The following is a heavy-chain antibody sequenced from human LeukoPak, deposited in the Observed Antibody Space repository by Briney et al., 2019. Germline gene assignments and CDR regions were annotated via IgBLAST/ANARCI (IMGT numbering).Heavy chain of an antibody. D-gene: IGHD2-21*02. CDR2: IIPIFGTA. V-gene: IGHV1-69*05. CDR3: AKLLAYCGGDCYLQYGHWYFDL. Sequence: SVKVSCKASGGTFSSYAISWVRQAPGQGLEWMGGIIPIFGTANYAQKFQGRVTITTDESTSTAYMELSSLRSEDTAVYYCAKLLAYCGGDCYLQYGHWYFDLWGRGTLVTVSS. CDR1: GGTFSSYA. J-gene: IGHJ2*01.